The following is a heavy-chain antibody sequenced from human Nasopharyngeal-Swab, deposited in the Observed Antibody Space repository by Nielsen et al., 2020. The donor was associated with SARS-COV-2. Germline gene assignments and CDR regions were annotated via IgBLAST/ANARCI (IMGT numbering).Heavy chain of an antibody. D-gene: IGHD6-13*01. CDR3: ARDLGGAAAGTDY. J-gene: IGHJ4*02. CDR2: IWYDGSNK. V-gene: IGHV3-33*01. CDR1: GHTFSSYG. Sequence: GGSLRLSCAASGHTFSSYGMHWVRQAPGKGLEWVAVIWYDGSNKYYADSVKGRFTISGDNSKNTLYLQMNSLRAEDTAVYYCARDLGGAAAGTDYWGQGTLVTVSS.